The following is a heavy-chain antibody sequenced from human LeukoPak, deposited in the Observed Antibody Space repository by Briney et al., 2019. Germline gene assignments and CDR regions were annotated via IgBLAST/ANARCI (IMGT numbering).Heavy chain of an antibody. Sequence: GGSLRLSCVSSGFSFSNYAMSWVRQAPGKGLEWVSSISGSGGSTHYADSVKGRFTISRDKTKNTLYLQMNSLRAEDTAVYYCAKCAYYDASGYYREYYFDYWGQGTLVTVSS. CDR3: AKCAYYDASGYYREYYFDY. CDR1: GFSFSNYA. CDR2: ISGSGGST. V-gene: IGHV3-23*01. J-gene: IGHJ4*02. D-gene: IGHD3-22*01.